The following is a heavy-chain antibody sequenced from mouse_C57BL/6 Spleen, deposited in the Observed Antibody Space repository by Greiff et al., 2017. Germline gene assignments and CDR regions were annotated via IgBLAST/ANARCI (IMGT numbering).Heavy chain of an antibody. J-gene: IGHJ2*01. Sequence: EVMLVESGGGLVQPGGSMKLSCVASGFTFSNYWMNWVRQSPEKGLEWVAQIRLKSDNYATHYAESVKGRFTISREDSKRSVYLQMNNLRAEDTGIYYCTGNWDGYWGQGTTLTVSS. D-gene: IGHD4-1*01. V-gene: IGHV6-3*01. CDR2: IRLKSDNYAT. CDR3: TGNWDGY. CDR1: GFTFSNYW.